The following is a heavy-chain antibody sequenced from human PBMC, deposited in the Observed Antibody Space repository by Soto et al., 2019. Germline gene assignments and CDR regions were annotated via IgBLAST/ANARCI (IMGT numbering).Heavy chain of an antibody. CDR3: ARDLHNDYYYYYMDV. CDR2: MNPNSGNT. CDR1: GYTFTSYD. V-gene: IGHV1-8*01. J-gene: IGHJ6*03. Sequence: QVQLVQSGAEVKKPGASVKVSCKASGYTFTSYDINWVRQATGQGLEWMGWMNPNSGNTGYAQKFQGRVTMTRNSSISTAYMELSSLRSEDTAVYYCARDLHNDYYYYYMDVWGKGTTVTVSS. D-gene: IGHD1-1*01.